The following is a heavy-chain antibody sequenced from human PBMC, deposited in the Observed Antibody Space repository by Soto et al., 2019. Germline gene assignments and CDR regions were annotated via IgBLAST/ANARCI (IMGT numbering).Heavy chain of an antibody. CDR3: ARGGDYYYGLDV. J-gene: IGHJ6*02. CDR2: ISAFNGQT. V-gene: IGHV1-18*01. CDR1: GYTFTSYG. D-gene: IGHD3-16*01. Sequence: ASVKVSCKASGYTFTSYGVSWVGQAPGQGSEWMGWISAFNGQTNYIQKVQGRGTLTTEASTSTAYMELRGLRSDDTAVYYCARGGDYYYGLDVWGQGTTVTVSS.